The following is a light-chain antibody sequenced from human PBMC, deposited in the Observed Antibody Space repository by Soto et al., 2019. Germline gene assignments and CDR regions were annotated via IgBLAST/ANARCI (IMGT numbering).Light chain of an antibody. CDR2: DAS. CDR1: QSVTNN. J-gene: IGKJ4*01. Sequence: EIVMTQSPATLSVSQGERVTLSCRASQSVTNNIAWYQQKPGQAPRLLIYDASNRATGIPARFSGSGSGTDFTLTISSLEPEDFAVYYCQQRGNQLTFGGGTKVDIK. V-gene: IGKV3-11*01. CDR3: QQRGNQLT.